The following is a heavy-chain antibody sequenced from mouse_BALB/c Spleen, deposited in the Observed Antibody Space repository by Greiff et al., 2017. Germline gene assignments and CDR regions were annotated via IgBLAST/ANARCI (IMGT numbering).Heavy chain of an antibody. CDR3: ASDYGFDY. Sequence: DVQLQESGPGLVKPSQSLSLTCTVTGYSITSDYAWNWIRQFPGNKLEWMGYISYSGSTSYNPSLKSRISITRDTSKNQFFLQLNSVTTEDTATYYCASDYGFDYWGQGTTLTVSS. V-gene: IGHV3-2*02. D-gene: IGHD1-1*01. J-gene: IGHJ2*01. CDR2: ISYSGST. CDR1: GYSITSDYA.